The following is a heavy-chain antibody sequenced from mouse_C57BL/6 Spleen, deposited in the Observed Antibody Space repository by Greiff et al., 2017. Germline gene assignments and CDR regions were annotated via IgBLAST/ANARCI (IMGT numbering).Heavy chain of an antibody. CDR1: GFNIKDYY. Sequence: EVQLQQSGAELVRPGASVKLSCTASGFNIKDYYMHWVKQRPEQGLEWIGRIDPEDGDTEYAPKFQGKATMTADTSSNTAYLQLSSLTSEDTAVYYCTPSYYGKEHYFDYWGQGTTLTVSS. V-gene: IGHV14-1*01. CDR2: IDPEDGDT. D-gene: IGHD2-1*01. J-gene: IGHJ2*01. CDR3: TPSYYGKEHYFDY.